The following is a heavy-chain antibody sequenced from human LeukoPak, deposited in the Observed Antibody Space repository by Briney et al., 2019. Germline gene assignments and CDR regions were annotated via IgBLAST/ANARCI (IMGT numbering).Heavy chain of an antibody. D-gene: IGHD5-12*01. V-gene: IGHV4-30-2*01. CDR1: GGSISSGGYY. J-gene: IGHJ4*02. Sequence: SQTLSLTCTVSGGSISSGGYYWSWIRQPPGKSLEWIGYIYRSGSTYYNPSLKSRVTISVDRSKNQFSLKLSSVTAADTAVYYCARDSYGGYAPPYYWGQGTLVTVSS. CDR3: ARDSYGGYAPPYY. CDR2: IYRSGST.